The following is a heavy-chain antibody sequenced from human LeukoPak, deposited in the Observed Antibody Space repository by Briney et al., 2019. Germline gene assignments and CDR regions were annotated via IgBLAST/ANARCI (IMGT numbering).Heavy chain of an antibody. J-gene: IGHJ4*02. CDR1: GFTFSSYG. CDR3: AKVLLAAAVRMGIDY. CDR2: ISYDGSNK. Sequence: PRGSLRLSCAASGFTFSSYGMHWVRQAPGKGLEWVAVISYDGSNKYYADSVKGRFTISRDNSKNTLYLQMNSLRAEDTAVYYCAKVLLAAAVRMGIDYWGQGTLVTVSS. V-gene: IGHV3-30*18. D-gene: IGHD6-13*01.